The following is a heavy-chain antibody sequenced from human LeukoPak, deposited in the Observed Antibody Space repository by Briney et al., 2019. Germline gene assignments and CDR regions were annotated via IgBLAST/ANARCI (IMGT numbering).Heavy chain of an antibody. CDR1: GGTFSSNA. V-gene: IGHV1-69*04. Sequence: SVKVSCKASGGTFSSNAISWVRQPPAQGLEWMGRIIPILGIANYAQKFQGRVTITADKSTSTAYMELSSLRSEDTAVYYCARDPMRGYSYGYYYYYYMDVWGKGTTVTVSS. CDR2: IIPILGIA. D-gene: IGHD5-18*01. J-gene: IGHJ6*03. CDR3: ARDPMRGYSYGYYYYYYMDV.